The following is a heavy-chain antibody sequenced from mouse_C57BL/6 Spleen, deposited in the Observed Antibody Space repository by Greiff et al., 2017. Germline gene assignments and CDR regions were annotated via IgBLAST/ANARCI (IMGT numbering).Heavy chain of an antibody. CDR1: GFTFSSYT. J-gene: IGHJ2*01. Sequence: LVESGGGLVKPGGSLKLSCAASGFTFSSYTMSWVRQTPEKGLEWVATISGGGGNTYYPDSVKGRFTISRDNAKNTLYLQRSSLRSEDTALYYCARHAVLRYFEYWGQGTTLTVAS. D-gene: IGHD1-1*01. CDR2: ISGGGGNT. CDR3: ARHAVLRYFEY. V-gene: IGHV5-9*01.